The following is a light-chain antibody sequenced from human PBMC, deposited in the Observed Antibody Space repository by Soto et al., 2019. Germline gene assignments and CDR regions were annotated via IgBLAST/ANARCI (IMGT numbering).Light chain of an antibody. CDR2: SNN. CDR3: AAWDDSLNGWV. Sequence: QSVLTQPPSASGTPGQRVTISGSGSSSNIGSNTVNWYQQLPGTAPKLLIYSNNKRPSGVPDRFSGSKSGTSASLAISGLQSEDEADYYCAAWDDSLNGWVFGGGTKLTVL. CDR1: SSNIGSNT. V-gene: IGLV1-44*01. J-gene: IGLJ3*02.